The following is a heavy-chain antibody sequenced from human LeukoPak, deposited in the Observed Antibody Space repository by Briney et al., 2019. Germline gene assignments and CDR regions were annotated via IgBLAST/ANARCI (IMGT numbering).Heavy chain of an antibody. D-gene: IGHD3-22*01. CDR2: IRYDGSNT. V-gene: IGHV3-30*02. CDR1: GFTFNNYG. CDR3: AKDPNRYDSSIYYCAY. J-gene: IGHJ4*02. Sequence: GGSLRLSCAASGFTFNNYGMHWVRQAPGKGLEWVAFIRYDGSNTYYADSVKGRFTISRDNSKNTLYLHMSRLRAEDTAVYYCAKDPNRYDSSIYYCAYWGQGTLVTVSS.